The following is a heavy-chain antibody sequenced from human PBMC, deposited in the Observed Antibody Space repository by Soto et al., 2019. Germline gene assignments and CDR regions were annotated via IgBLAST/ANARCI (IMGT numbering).Heavy chain of an antibody. Sequence: QVQLQESGPRLVKPSETLSLTCTVSGGSITSYYWNWIRQPPGKGLQWIGYIYSSGSTMYNPSLKIRVTRSVATSENQFYLTLNSVTAADTAVYSRARDLGGWYWSDPWGQGTLVPVSS. CDR1: GGSITSYY. V-gene: IGHV4-59*01. CDR3: ARDLGGWYWSDP. D-gene: IGHD6-19*01. J-gene: IGHJ5*02. CDR2: IYSSGST.